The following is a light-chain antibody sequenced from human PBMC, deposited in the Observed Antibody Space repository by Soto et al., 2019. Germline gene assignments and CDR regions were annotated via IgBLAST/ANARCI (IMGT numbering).Light chain of an antibody. J-gene: IGKJ1*01. CDR2: GAS. Sequence: EIVMTQSPATLSVSPGERATLSCRASQSVSSNLAWYQQKPGQAPRLLIYGASTRATGIPARFSRSGSGTEFTHTISSLQSEDIAVYYCQQYNNWWTFGQGTKVEIK. CDR3: QQYNNWWT. CDR1: QSVSSN. V-gene: IGKV3-15*01.